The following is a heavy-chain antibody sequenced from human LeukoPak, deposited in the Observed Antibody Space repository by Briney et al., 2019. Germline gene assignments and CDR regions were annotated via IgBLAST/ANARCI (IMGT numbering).Heavy chain of an antibody. J-gene: IGHJ4*02. Sequence: ASVKVSCKASGGTFSSYAISWVRQAPGQGLEWMGGIIPIFGTANYAQKFQGRVTITADESTSTAYMELSSLRSEDTAVYYCARPTDRTTRESYWGQGTLVTVSS. CDR2: IIPIFGTA. CDR1: GGTFSSYA. D-gene: IGHD1-14*01. V-gene: IGHV1-69*13. CDR3: ARPTDRTTRESY.